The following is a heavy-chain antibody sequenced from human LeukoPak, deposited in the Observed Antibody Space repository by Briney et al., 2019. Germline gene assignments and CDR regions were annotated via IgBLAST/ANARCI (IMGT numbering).Heavy chain of an antibody. CDR3: ARESDIGKDFDH. V-gene: IGHV1-46*01. J-gene: IGHJ4*02. Sequence: GASVKVSCKASGYTFTYYYMHWVRQAPGQGLEWMGMINPSSGSTSYAQKFQGRITMTRGTSTSTVYMELSSLRSEDTALYYCARESDIGKDFDHWGQGTLVTVSS. CDR2: INPSSGST. CDR1: GYTFTYYY. D-gene: IGHD2-15*01.